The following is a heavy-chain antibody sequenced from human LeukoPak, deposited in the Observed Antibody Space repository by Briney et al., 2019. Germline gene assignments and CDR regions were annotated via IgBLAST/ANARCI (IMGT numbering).Heavy chain of an antibody. V-gene: IGHV3-30*02. D-gene: IGHD5-18*01. J-gene: IGHJ4*02. CDR2: IRYDGSNK. CDR3: AKDEGYSYGSLDY. CDR1: GFTFSSYG. Sequence: GGSLRLSCAASGFTFSSYGMHWGRQAPGKGGEGGAFIRYDGSNKYYADSVKGRFTISRDNSKNTLYLQMNSLRAEDTAVYYCAKDEGYSYGSLDYWGQGTLVSVSS.